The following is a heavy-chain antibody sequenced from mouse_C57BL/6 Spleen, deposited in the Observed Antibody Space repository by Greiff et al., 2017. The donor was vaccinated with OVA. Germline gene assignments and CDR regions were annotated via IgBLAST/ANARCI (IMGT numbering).Heavy chain of an antibody. CDR2: ISSGSSTI. J-gene: IGHJ2*01. Sequence: EVKLMESGGGLVKPGGSLKLSCAASGFTFSDYGMHWVRQAPEKGLEWVAYISSGSSTIYYADTVKGRFTISRDNAKNTLFLQITSLRSEDTAMYYCARYSNYFDYWGQGTTLTVSS. V-gene: IGHV5-17*01. D-gene: IGHD2-5*01. CDR1: GFTFSDYG. CDR3: ARYSNYFDY.